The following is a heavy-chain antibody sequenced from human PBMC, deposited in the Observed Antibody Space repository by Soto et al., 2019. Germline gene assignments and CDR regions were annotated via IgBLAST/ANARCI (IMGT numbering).Heavy chain of an antibody. D-gene: IGHD6-19*01. CDR3: AGEPVAGPKAHTVDI. Sequence: SETLSLTCAVSGASISNYYWTWIRQPPGKRLEWIGYVAYSGTTYYSPSLKSRVTISVDTSKAQFSLRIASVTAADTAVYYCAGEPVAGPKAHTVDIWGQGTMVTVS. CDR1: GASISNYY. J-gene: IGHJ3*02. CDR2: VAYSGTT. V-gene: IGHV4-59*01.